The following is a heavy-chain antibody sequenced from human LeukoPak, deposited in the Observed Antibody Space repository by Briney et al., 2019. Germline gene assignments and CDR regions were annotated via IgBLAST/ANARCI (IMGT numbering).Heavy chain of an antibody. CDR2: VSGGGVTT. Sequence: STVSGGGVTTYYADSAKGRFTISRDNSKNTLYLQMNSLTAEDTAVYYCPKQSYASGWNPFDYWGQGILVTVSS. J-gene: IGHJ4*02. D-gene: IGHD6-19*01. V-gene: IGHV3-23*01. CDR3: PKQSYASGWNPFDY.